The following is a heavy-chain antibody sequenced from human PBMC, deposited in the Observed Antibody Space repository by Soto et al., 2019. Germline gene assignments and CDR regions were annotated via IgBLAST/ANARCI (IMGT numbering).Heavy chain of an antibody. CDR2: IYYSGNT. J-gene: IGHJ4*02. V-gene: IGHV4-39*07. D-gene: IGHD2-15*01. CDR1: GGSISSGDYY. CDR3: ARGQVVAAQH. Sequence: SETLSLTCTVSGGSISSGDYYWGWIRQPPGKGLEWIGSIYYSGNTFHNPSLKSRVTISVDTSKNQFSLKLSSVTAADTAVYYCARGQVVAAQHWGQGTLVTVSS.